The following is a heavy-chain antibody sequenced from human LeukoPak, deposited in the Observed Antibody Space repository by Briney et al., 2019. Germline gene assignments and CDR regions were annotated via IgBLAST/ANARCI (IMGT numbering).Heavy chain of an antibody. Sequence: PAGSLRLSCAVSGFIFNNYIMNWVRQAPGKGLEWVSSITGSGSFVYYADSVKGRFTISRDNAKNSLFLQMNSLRAEDTAVYYCARDSSGPWFDPWGQGTLVTVSS. V-gene: IGHV3-21*01. CDR3: ARDSSGPWFDP. CDR1: GFIFNNYI. CDR2: ITGSGSFV. J-gene: IGHJ5*02. D-gene: IGHD6-6*01.